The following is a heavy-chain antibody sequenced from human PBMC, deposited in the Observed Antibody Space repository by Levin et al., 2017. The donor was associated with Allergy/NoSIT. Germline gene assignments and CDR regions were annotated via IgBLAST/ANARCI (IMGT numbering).Heavy chain of an antibody. CDR1: GFTFSSYG. Sequence: GGSLRLSCAASGFTFSSYGMHWVRQAPGKGLEWVAVISYDGSNKYYADSLKGRFTISRDNSKNTLYLQMNSLRAEDTAVYYCAKDSIVATILLYYFDYWGQGTLVTVSS. CDR2: ISYDGSNK. V-gene: IGHV3-30*18. CDR3: AKDSIVATILLYYFDY. D-gene: IGHD5-12*01. J-gene: IGHJ4*02.